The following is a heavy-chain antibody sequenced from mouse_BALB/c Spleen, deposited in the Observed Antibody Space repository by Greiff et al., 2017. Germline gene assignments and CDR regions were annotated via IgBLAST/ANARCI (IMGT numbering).Heavy chain of an antibody. CDR2: INPSTGYT. Sequence: QVHVKQSGAELAKPGASVKMSCKASGYTFTSYWMHWVKQRPGQGLEWIGYINPSTGYTEYNQKFKDKATLTADKSSSTAYMQLSSLTSEDSAVYYCARRDYGSSYRFAYWGQGTLVTVSA. CDR1: GYTFTSYW. D-gene: IGHD1-1*01. V-gene: IGHV1-7*01. J-gene: IGHJ3*01. CDR3: ARRDYGSSYRFAY.